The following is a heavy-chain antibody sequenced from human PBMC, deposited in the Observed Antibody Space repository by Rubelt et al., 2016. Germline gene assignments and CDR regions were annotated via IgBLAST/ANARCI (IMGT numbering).Heavy chain of an antibody. CDR3: EREKRGRGSFDY. CDR2: ISTDGRST. J-gene: IGHJ4*02. V-gene: IGHV3-74*01. Sequence: EVQLVESGGGLVQPGGSLRLSCAASGFTFTNYWTHWVRQAPGKGLVWISRISTDGRSTSSADSVKGRFTIPRGNAKNTLYLKRKSLRVGDTAVYYWEREKRGRGSFDYGGQGTLVTVPS. CDR1: GFTFTNYW.